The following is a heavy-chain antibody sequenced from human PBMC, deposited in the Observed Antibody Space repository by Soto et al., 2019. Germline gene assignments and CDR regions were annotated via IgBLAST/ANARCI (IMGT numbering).Heavy chain of an antibody. CDR2: IYYSGST. CDR3: ARPGGSGWFYFDS. D-gene: IGHD6-13*01. V-gene: IGHV4-39*02. J-gene: IGHJ4*02. Sequence: SETLSLTCTVSGGSISTSQWWSWLRQPRGKGLEWIGSIYYSGSTYYNPSLKSRVTISVDTSKNHFSLKLTSVTAADTAVYYCARPGGSGWFYFDSWGQGSQVTVSS. CDR1: GGSISTSQW.